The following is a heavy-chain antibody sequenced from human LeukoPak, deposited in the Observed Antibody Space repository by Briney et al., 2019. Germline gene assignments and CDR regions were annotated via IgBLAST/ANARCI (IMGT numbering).Heavy chain of an antibody. Sequence: ASVKVSCKASGGTFNSYAITWVRQAPGQGLEWMGGIVPMFGTTNYGQKFQGRLTLTADASTSTAYMELSSLRSEDTAVYYCASGPFLTFDHTPEGYYHYYMDVWGTGTTVTTSS. J-gene: IGHJ6*03. V-gene: IGHV1-69*13. D-gene: IGHD1-14*01. CDR2: IVPMFGTT. CDR3: ASGPFLTFDHTPEGYYHYYMDV. CDR1: GGTFNSYA.